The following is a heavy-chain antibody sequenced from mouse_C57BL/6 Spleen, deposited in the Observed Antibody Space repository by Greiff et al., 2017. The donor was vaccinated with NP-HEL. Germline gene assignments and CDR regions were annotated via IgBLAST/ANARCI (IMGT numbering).Heavy chain of an antibody. D-gene: IGHD2-5*01. Sequence: EVMLVESGGGLVQPKGSLKLSCAASGFSFNTYAMNWVRQAPGKGLEWVARIRSKSNNYATYYADSVKDRFTISRDDSESMLYLQMNNLKTEDTAMYYCVRNSNGAMDYWGQGTSVTVSS. CDR1: GFSFNTYA. J-gene: IGHJ4*01. CDR3: VRNSNGAMDY. CDR2: IRSKSNNYAT. V-gene: IGHV10-1*01.